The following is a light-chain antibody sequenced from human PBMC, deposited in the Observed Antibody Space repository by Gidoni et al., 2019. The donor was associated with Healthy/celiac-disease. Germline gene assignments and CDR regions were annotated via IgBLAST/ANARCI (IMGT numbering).Light chain of an antibody. CDR2: DFT. J-gene: IGLJ2*01. CDR1: SSDIGGYNY. CDR3: SSYTSITTLV. Sequence: QSALTQPASVSGSPGQSITISCTGTSSDIGGYNYVSWYQQYPGKAPKLIIYDFTNRPSGVSNRFSGSKSGNTASLTISRLQAEDEADYYCSSYTSITTLVFGGGTKLTVL. V-gene: IGLV2-14*01.